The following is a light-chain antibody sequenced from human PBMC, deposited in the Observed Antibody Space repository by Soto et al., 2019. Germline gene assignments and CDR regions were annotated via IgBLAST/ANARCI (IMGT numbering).Light chain of an antibody. V-gene: IGKV1-5*03. CDR1: QSITNY. CDR2: KAS. J-gene: IGKJ2*01. CDR3: HQHSGYSPYT. Sequence: DNPMTQFPSILSASIGDRVAITCRASQSITNYLDWYQHRPGKAPKLLIYKASTLETGVPSRFSGSGSGTEFTLTISSLQPDDFATYYCHQHSGYSPYTFGQGTRLEIK.